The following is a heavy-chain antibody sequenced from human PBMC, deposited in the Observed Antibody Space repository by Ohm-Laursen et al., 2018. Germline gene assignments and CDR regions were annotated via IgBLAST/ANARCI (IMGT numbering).Heavy chain of an antibody. D-gene: IGHD3-3*01. Sequence: TQTLTLTCTVSGFSLSNAKMCVSWIRQPPGQALEWLARIDWNDHKYYSTSLKTRLTISKDTSKNQVVFTMTNMDPVDTGTYYCARILRENTVFGVVTSYYYGMDVWGRGTTVTVSS. CDR3: ARILRENTVFGVVTSYYYGMDV. CDR2: IDWNDHK. V-gene: IGHV2-70*11. J-gene: IGHJ6*02. CDR1: GFSLSNAKMC.